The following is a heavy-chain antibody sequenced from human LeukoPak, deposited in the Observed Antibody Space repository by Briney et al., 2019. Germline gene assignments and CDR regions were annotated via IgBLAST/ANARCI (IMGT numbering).Heavy chain of an antibody. CDR2: IYYSGST. J-gene: IGHJ6*03. CDR1: GGSISSYY. CDR3: ARVITDLPFLRYFDWLPSSNYYYYYMDV. V-gene: IGHV4-59*01. D-gene: IGHD3-9*01. Sequence: SETLFLTCTVSGGSISSYYWSWIRQPPGKGLEWIGYIYYSGSTNYNPSLKSRVTISVDTSKNQFSLKLSSVTAADTAVYYCARVITDLPFLRYFDWLPSSNYYYYYMDVWGKGTTVTVSS.